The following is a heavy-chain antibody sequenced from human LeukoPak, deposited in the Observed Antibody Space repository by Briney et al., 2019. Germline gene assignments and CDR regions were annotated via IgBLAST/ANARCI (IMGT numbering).Heavy chain of an antibody. CDR1: GGSFSGYY. J-gene: IGHJ2*01. CDR2: INHSGST. V-gene: IGHV4-34*01. CDR3: ARSCDSSGYYVFDL. Sequence: SETLSLTCAVYGGSFSGYYWSWIRQPPGKGLEWIGEINHSGSTSYNPSLKSRVTISVDTSKNQFSLKLSSVTAADTAVYYCARSCDSSGYYVFDLWGRGTLVTVSS. D-gene: IGHD3-22*01.